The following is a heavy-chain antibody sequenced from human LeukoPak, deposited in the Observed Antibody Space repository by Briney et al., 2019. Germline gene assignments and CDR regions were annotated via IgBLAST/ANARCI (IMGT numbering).Heavy chain of an antibody. CDR1: GFTFSSYA. Sequence: GGSLRLSCAASGFTFSSYAMHWVRQAPGKGLEWVAVISYDGSIEYYADSVKGRFTISRDNSKNTLYLQMNSLRAEDTAVYYCARGDYGGKKGGVDYWGQGTLVTVSS. CDR2: ISYDGSIE. D-gene: IGHD4-23*01. J-gene: IGHJ4*02. V-gene: IGHV3-30*04. CDR3: ARGDYGGKKGGVDY.